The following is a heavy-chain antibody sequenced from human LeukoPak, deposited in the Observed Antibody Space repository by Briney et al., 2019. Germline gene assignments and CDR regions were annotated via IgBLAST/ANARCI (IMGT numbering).Heavy chain of an antibody. CDR3: ARDLEDIVVVVAAI. V-gene: IGHV7-4-1*02. CDR2: INTNTGNP. CDR1: GYTFTIYA. Sequence: ASVKVSCTASGYTFTIYAMNWVRQAPGQGLEWMGWINTNTGNPTYAQGFTGRFVFSLDTSVSTAYLQISSLKAEDTAVYYCARDLEDIVVVVAAIWGQGTLVTVSS. J-gene: IGHJ4*02. D-gene: IGHD2-15*01.